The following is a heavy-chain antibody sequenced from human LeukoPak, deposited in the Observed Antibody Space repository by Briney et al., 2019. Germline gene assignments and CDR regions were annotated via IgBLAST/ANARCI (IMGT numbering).Heavy chain of an antibody. CDR3: ASGDYGQRIQPFDY. V-gene: IGHV3-74*01. D-gene: IGHD4-17*01. CDR2: ISSGGSST. J-gene: IGHJ4*02. Sequence: GGPLRLSCAASEFTFSSYWMHWVRQAPGKGLMWVSRISSGGSSTNYADSVKGRFTISRDNAKNTLYLQMNSLRAEDTAVYYCASGDYGQRIQPFDYWGQGTLVTVSS. CDR1: EFTFSSYW.